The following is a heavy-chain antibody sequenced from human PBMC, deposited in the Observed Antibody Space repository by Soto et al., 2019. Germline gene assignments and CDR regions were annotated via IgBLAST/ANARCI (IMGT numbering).Heavy chain of an antibody. Sequence: PSQTLSLTCAISGDNVSNNTASWSWIRQSPSRGLEWLGRTYFRSKWYNDYAVSVKSRIIINPDTTNNQFSLQLNSVTPEDTAVYFCAKGDNLGPKTGYAFDPWGQGVMVTVSS. J-gene: IGHJ5*02. D-gene: IGHD5-12*01. CDR3: AKGDNLGPKTGYAFDP. CDR2: TYFRSKWYN. V-gene: IGHV6-1*01. CDR1: GDNVSNNTAS.